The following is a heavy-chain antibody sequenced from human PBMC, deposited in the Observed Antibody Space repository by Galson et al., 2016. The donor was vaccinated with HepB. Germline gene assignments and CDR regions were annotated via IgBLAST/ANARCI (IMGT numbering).Heavy chain of an antibody. CDR1: GFSFSTSS. Sequence: SLRLSCAASGFSFSTSSMNWVRQAPGKGLEWISYIGGTTATIFYADSVQGRFTISSDNTKDSLYLQMNYLGAEDSAIYYCTREYAPAAGGGFDYWGQGTLVTVSS. CDR2: IGGTTATI. V-gene: IGHV3-48*04. D-gene: IGHD6-13*01. CDR3: TREYAPAAGGGFDY. J-gene: IGHJ4*02.